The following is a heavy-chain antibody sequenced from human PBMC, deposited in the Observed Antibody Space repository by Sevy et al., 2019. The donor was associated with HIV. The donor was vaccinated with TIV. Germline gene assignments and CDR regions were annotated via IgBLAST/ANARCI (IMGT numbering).Heavy chain of an antibody. V-gene: IGHV3-30*18. Sequence: GGSLRLSCAASGFTFSSYGMHWVRQAPGKGLEWVAVISYDGSNKYYADSVKGRFTISRDNSKNTLYLQMNSLRAEDTAVYYCAKDSYSNYGYYYYGMEVWGQGTTVTVSS. CDR1: GFTFSSYG. CDR2: ISYDGSNK. J-gene: IGHJ6*02. CDR3: AKDSYSNYGYYYYGMEV. D-gene: IGHD4-4*01.